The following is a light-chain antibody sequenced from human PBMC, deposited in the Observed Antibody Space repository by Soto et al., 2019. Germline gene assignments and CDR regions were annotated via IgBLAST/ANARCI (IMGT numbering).Light chain of an antibody. Sequence: QSALTQPASVSGSPGQSITISCTGTSSDVGGYNYVSWYQQHPGKAPKLMIYDVSNRPSGVSNRFSGSKSGNTAYLTISGLPAEDESDYYCSSYTSSSPPSYVFGTGTKLTVL. V-gene: IGLV2-14*01. CDR2: DVS. CDR1: SSDVGGYNY. CDR3: SSYTSSSPPSYV. J-gene: IGLJ1*01.